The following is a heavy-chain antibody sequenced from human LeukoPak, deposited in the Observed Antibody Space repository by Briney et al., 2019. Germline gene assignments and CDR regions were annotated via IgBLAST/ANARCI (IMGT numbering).Heavy chain of an antibody. CDR1: GYSISSGYH. D-gene: IGHD3-16*01. V-gene: IGHV4-38-2*02. CDR3: ARDPDPGGLDY. J-gene: IGHJ4*02. Sequence: SETLSLTCIVSGYSISSGYHWVWIRQPPGKGLEWIGSLSYVGSTYYSPSLKSRVTISVDTSKNQFSLKLSSVTAADTAVYYCARDPDPGGLDYWGQGTLVTVSS. CDR2: LSYVGST.